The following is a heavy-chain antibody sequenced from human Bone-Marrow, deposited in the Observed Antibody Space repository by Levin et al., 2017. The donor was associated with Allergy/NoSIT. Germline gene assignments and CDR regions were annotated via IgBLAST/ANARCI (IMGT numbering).Heavy chain of an antibody. D-gene: IGHD5-18*01. CDR3: VKDIGVDTAMPFDS. CDR2: ISWKSDYL. J-gene: IGHJ4*02. CDR1: GFAFGENA. V-gene: IGHV3-9*01. Sequence: GGSLRLSCAASGFAFGENAMHWVRQRPGKGLEWVSGISWKSDYLDYADSVKGRFTISRDNAKKALYLQMDSLRREDTAFYYCVKDIGVDTAMPFDSWGQGILVSVSS.